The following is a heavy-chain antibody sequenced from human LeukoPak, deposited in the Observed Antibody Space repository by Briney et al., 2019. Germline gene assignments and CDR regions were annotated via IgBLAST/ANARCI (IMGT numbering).Heavy chain of an antibody. CDR3: ATYSGAYHKTFAS. Sequence: GGSLSLSCVVSGFTFSSYSMNWVRQAPGEGLEWVSYISSSSSTTYYTHSLKGRFTISRDNAKNSLYVQMNSVRAEDTAVYYCATYSGAYHKTFASWGQGTLVTVS. CDR2: ISSSSSTT. D-gene: IGHD1-26*01. J-gene: IGHJ4*02. V-gene: IGHV3-48*01. CDR1: GFTFSSYS.